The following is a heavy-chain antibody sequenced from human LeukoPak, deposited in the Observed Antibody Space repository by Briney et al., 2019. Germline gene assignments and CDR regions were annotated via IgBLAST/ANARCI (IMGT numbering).Heavy chain of an antibody. J-gene: IGHJ4*02. CDR2: VSYDGSSK. V-gene: IGHV3-30*18. Sequence: GGSLRLSCAASGFTFSSYDMHWVRQAPGKGLEWVAVVSYDGSSKYYADAVKGRFTISRDNSKDTVYLQMNSLRAEDTAVYHCAKEDCSGGACYSLDYWGQGTLIIVSS. CDR1: GFTFSSYD. D-gene: IGHD2-15*01. CDR3: AKEDCSGGACYSLDY.